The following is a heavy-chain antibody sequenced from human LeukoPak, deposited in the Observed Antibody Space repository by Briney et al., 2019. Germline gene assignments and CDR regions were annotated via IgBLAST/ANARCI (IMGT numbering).Heavy chain of an antibody. D-gene: IGHD3/OR15-3a*01. Sequence: SETPSLTCTVSGGSISSYYWSWIRQPPGKGLEWIGYIYYSGSTNYNPSLKSRVTISVDTSKNQFSLKLSPVTAADTAVYYCARSHSVWTSFDYWGQGTLVTVSS. V-gene: IGHV4-59*01. CDR3: ARSHSVWTSFDY. CDR2: IYYSGST. CDR1: GGSISSYY. J-gene: IGHJ4*02.